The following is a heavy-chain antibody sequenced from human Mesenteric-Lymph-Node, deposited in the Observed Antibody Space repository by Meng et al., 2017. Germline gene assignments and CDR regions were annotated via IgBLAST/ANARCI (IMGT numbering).Heavy chain of an antibody. CDR3: ARESGRFLGHRDYGDATDLDY. J-gene: IGHJ4*02. D-gene: IGHD4-17*01. Sequence: SETLSLTCTVSGGSISSGSYYWSWIRQPAGKGLEWIGRIYTSGSTNYNPSLKSRVTISVDTSKNQFSLKLSSVTAADTAVYYCARESGRFLGHRDYGDATDLDYWGQGTLVTVSS. CDR2: IYTSGST. CDR1: GGSISSGSYY. V-gene: IGHV4-61*02.